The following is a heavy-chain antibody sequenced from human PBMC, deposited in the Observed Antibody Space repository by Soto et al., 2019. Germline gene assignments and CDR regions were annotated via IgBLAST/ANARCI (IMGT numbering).Heavy chain of an antibody. Sequence: SETLSLTCTVSGGSFSSGGYYWSWIRQLPGKGLEWIGYIYYSGSTYYNPSLKSRFTISLDTSKNQFSLKLSSVTAADTAVYYCARATSFSGHHGYWGQGTLVTVPQ. D-gene: IGHD2-8*02. V-gene: IGHV4-31*03. CDR3: ARATSFSGHHGY. J-gene: IGHJ4*02. CDR2: IYYSGST. CDR1: GGSFSSGGYY.